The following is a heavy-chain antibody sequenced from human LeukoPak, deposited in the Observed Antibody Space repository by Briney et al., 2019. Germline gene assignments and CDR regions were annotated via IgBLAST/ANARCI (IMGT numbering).Heavy chain of an antibody. Sequence: GGSLRLSCAASGFIFSNYEMNWVRQAPGKGLEWLSFITGSGSTMYYADSVRGRFTISRDNAKNLLYLQMNSLRAEDTAVYHCVSSRILDFDYWGQGTLVTVSS. CDR1: GFIFSNYE. V-gene: IGHV3-48*03. CDR3: VSSRILDFDY. J-gene: IGHJ4*02. D-gene: IGHD3-3*01. CDR2: ITGSGSTM.